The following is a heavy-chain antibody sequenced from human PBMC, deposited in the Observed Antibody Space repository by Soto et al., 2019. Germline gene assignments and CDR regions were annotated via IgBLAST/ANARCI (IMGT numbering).Heavy chain of an antibody. D-gene: IGHD2-15*01. CDR3: ARAEYWGQNYYYYMDV. CDR1: GGSISSYF. V-gene: IGHV4-59*01. Sequence: PSETLSLTCTVSGGSISSYFWTWIRLPPGKGLEWTGYISYSGSTNYNPSLKSRVTISTHTSKNQFSLKLSSVTAADTAVYYCARAEYWGQNYYYYMDVWGKGTTVPVSS. CDR2: ISYSGST. J-gene: IGHJ6*03.